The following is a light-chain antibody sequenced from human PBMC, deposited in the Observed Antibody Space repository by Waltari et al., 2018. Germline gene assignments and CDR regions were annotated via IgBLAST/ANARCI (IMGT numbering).Light chain of an antibody. V-gene: IGKV4-1*01. J-gene: IGKJ1*01. CDR2: WAS. Sequence: DIVMTQSPDSLAVPLGERATINCKSSQSLLYNFNNKSFLAWYQQKPGQPPKMLIYWASNRESGVPARFSGGGSGTDFTLTISSLQAEDVALYYCQQHYATPRTFGQGTKVEI. CDR1: QSLLYNFNNKSF. CDR3: QQHYATPRT.